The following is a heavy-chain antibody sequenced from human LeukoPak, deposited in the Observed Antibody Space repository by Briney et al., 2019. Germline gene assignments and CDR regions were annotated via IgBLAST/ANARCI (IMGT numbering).Heavy chain of an antibody. CDR2: IIPIFGTA. V-gene: IGHV1-69*13. D-gene: IGHD1-26*01. CDR3: AYRNSGSYNGDAFDI. J-gene: IGHJ3*02. CDR1: GGXFSSYA. Sequence: ASVKVSCKASGGXFSSYAISWVRQAPGQGLEWMGGIIPIFGTANYAQKFQGRVTITADESTSTAYMELSSLRSEDTAVYYCAYRNSGSYNGDAFDIWGQGTMVTVSS.